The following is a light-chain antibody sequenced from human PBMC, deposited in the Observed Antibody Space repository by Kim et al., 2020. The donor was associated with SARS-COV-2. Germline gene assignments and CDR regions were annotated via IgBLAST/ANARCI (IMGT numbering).Light chain of an antibody. Sequence: EIVMTQFPVTLSVSPGERATLSCGVSQTIYNNLAWYQQKLGKAPRVVIYDASTRASGVPDRFSGRGSGSKFTLTNDNLQSEDLAIYYCQQYRDWPLTFGGGTKVVIK. CDR3: QQYRDWPLT. CDR1: QTIYNN. CDR2: DAS. V-gene: IGKV3-15*01. J-gene: IGKJ4*01.